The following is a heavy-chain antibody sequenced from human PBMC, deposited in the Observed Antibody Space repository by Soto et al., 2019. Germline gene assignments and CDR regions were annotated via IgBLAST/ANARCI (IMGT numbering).Heavy chain of an antibody. J-gene: IGHJ6*03. Sequence: GGSLRLSCAASGFTFDDYAMHWVRQAPGKGLEWVSGISWNSGSIGYADSVKGRFTISRDNAKNSLYLQMNSLRAEDTALYYCAKGAGYSGYDLWYYYYMDVWGKGTTVTVSS. CDR2: ISWNSGSI. D-gene: IGHD5-12*01. CDR3: AKGAGYSGYDLWYYYYMDV. CDR1: GFTFDDYA. V-gene: IGHV3-9*01.